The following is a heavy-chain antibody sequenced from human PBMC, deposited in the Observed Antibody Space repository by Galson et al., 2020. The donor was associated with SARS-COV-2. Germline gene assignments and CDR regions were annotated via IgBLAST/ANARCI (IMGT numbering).Heavy chain of an antibody. D-gene: IGHD3-22*01. CDR2: IYYSGST. V-gene: IGHV4-39*07. CDR1: GGSISSSSYY. CDR3: ARDATYYYDSSGYYYEY. J-gene: IGHJ4*02. Sequence: SETLSLTCTVSGGSISSSSYYWGWIRQPPGKGLEWIGSIYYSGSTYYNPSLKSRVTISVDTSKNQFSLKLSSVTAADTAVYYCARDATYYYDSSGYYYEYWGQGTLVTVSS.